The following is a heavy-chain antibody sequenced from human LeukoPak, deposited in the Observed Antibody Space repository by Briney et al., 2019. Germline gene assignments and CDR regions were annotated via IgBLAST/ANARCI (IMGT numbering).Heavy chain of an antibody. CDR1: GFTFSSYS. D-gene: IGHD2-15*01. J-gene: IGHJ4*02. CDR3: VKRYCSGGSCYQFDY. CDR2: ISSSSSTI. V-gene: IGHV3-48*01. Sequence: QPGGSLRLSCAASGFTFSSYSMNWVRQAPGKGLEWVSYISSSSSTIYYADSVKGRVTISRDNSKNTLFLQLSSLRVEDTAVYYCVKRYCSGGSCYQFDYWGQGTLVIVSS.